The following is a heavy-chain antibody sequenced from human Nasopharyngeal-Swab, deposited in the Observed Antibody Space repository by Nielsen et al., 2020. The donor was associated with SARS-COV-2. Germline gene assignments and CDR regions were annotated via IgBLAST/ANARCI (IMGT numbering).Heavy chain of an antibody. J-gene: IGHJ4*02. V-gene: IGHV3-23*01. CDR2: ISGSGGGT. Sequence: GESLKISCAASGFTFNSYAMNWVRQAPGKGLEWVSGISGSGGGTYYADSVKGRFTISRDNAKNSLYLQMNSLRAEDTAVYYCARRYSGYEDYFDYWGQGTLVTVSS. D-gene: IGHD5-12*01. CDR1: GFTFNSYA. CDR3: ARRYSGYEDYFDY.